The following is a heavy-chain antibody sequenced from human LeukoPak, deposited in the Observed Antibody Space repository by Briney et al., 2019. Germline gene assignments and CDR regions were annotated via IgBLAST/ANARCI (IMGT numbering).Heavy chain of an antibody. CDR1: GDSVSSNSAA. CDR3: ARQRSSWYDYYAKGLDV. J-gene: IGHJ6*02. CDR2: TYYRSKWYN. D-gene: IGHD6-13*01. V-gene: IGHV6-1*01. Sequence: SQTLSLTCAISGDSVSSNSAAWNWIRQSPSSGLEWLGRTYYRSKWYNDYAVSVRGRITIKADTSKNQFSLKLNSVTPEDTSMYYCARQRSSWYDYYAKGLDVWGLGTTVTVSS.